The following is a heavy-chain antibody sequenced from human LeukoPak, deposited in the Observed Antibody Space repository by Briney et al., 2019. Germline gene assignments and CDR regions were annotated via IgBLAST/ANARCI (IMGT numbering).Heavy chain of an antibody. Sequence: GESLKISCKASGYRFVSCWSDWVRQMPGKGLEWMGSIYVGDSDTRYSPSFQGQVTISVDKSTRTAYLQWSSLKASDTAMYYCATHYCGSTTCPFDYWGQGTPVTVSS. V-gene: IGHV5-51*01. CDR3: ATHYCGSTTCPFDY. CDR2: IYVGDSDT. J-gene: IGHJ4*02. D-gene: IGHD2-2*01. CDR1: GYRFVSCW.